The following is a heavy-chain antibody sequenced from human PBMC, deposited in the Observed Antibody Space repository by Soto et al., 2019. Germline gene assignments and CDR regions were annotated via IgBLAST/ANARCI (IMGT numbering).Heavy chain of an antibody. CDR3: ARGTRSGTTWEYYFDY. D-gene: IGHD4-17*01. CDR2: IYHSGST. CDR1: GGSISSGGYS. Sequence: QLQLQESGSGLVKPSQTLSLTCAVSGGSISSGGYSWSWIRQPPGKGLEWIGYIYHSGSTYYNPSRKSRVTISVDRSKNQFSLKLSSVTAADTAVYYCARGTRSGTTWEYYFDYWGQGTLVTVSS. V-gene: IGHV4-30-2*01. J-gene: IGHJ4*02.